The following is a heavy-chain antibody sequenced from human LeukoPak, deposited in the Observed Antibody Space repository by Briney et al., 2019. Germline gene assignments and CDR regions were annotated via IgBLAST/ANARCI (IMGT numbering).Heavy chain of an antibody. V-gene: IGHV1-69*13. Sequence: ASVKVSCKASGGTFSSYAISWVRQAPGQGLEWMGGIIPIFGTAIYAQKFQGRVTITADESTSTAYMELSSLRSEDTAVYYCASELYPDAFDIWGQGTMVTVSS. J-gene: IGHJ3*02. CDR2: IIPIFGTA. CDR1: GGTFSSYA. CDR3: ASELYPDAFDI. D-gene: IGHD2-8*01.